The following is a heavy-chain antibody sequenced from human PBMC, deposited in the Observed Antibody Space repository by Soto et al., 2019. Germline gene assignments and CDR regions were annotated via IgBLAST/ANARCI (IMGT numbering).Heavy chain of an antibody. CDR1: GFTFSSYG. D-gene: IGHD2-21*02. J-gene: IGHJ3*02. CDR2: ISYDGSNK. V-gene: IGHV3-30*18. Sequence: PGGSLRLSCAASGFTFSSYGMHWVRQAPGKGLEWVAVISYDGSNKYCADSVKGRFTISRDNSKNMLYLQMNSLRAEDTAVYYCAKAMVVVTAISGGGGFDKWGQGTLVTVSS. CDR3: AKAMVVVTAISGGGGFDK.